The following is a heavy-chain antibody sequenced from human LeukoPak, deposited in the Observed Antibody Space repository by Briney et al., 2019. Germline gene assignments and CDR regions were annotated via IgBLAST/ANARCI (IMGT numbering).Heavy chain of an antibody. CDR3: ARDLREQQLVLGLFDY. CDR1: GFTFSSYS. J-gene: IGHJ4*02. Sequence: PGGSLRLSCAASGFTFSSYSMNWVRQAPGKGLEWVSSISSSSSYIYYADSVKGRFTISRDNAKNSLYLQMNSLRAEDTAVYYCARDLREQQLVLGLFDYWGQGTLVTVSS. V-gene: IGHV3-21*01. D-gene: IGHD6-13*01. CDR2: ISSSSSYI.